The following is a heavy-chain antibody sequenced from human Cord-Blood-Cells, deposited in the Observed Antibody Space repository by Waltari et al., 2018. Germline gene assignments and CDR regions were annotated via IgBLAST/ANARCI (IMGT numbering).Heavy chain of an antibody. J-gene: IGHJ3*02. CDR1: GFTFSSYG. Sequence: QVQLVESGGGVVQPGGSLRLSCAASGFTFSSYGMQGVRPAPGQWLEWVAFIRYDGSNKYYADSVKGRFTISRDNSKNTLYLQMNSLRAEDTAVYYCAKDFGLCSSTSCYLSAFDIWGQGTMVTVSS. V-gene: IGHV3-30*02. CDR3: AKDFGLCSSTSCYLSAFDI. D-gene: IGHD2-2*01. CDR2: IRYDGSNK.